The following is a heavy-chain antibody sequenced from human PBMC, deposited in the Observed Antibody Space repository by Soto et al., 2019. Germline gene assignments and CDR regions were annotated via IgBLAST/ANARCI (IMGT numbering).Heavy chain of an antibody. Sequence: PSETLSLTCTVSGGSISSGDYYWSWIRQPPGKGLEWIGYIYYSGSTYYNPSLKSRVTISVDTSKNQFSLKLSSVTAADTAVYYCARAKYYYGSGSHLGMDVWGQGTTVTVSS. D-gene: IGHD3-10*01. V-gene: IGHV4-30-4*01. CDR3: ARAKYYYGSGSHLGMDV. J-gene: IGHJ6*02. CDR2: IYYSGST. CDR1: GGSISSGDYY.